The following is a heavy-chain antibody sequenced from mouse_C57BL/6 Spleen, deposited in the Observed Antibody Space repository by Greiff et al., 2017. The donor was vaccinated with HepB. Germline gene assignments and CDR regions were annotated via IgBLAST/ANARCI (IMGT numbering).Heavy chain of an antibody. CDR2: IYPGDGDT. CDR3: AREYYDYDWYFDV. Sequence: QVQLQQSGPELVKPGASVKISCKASGYAFSSSWMNWVKQRPGKGLEWIGRIYPGDGDTNYNGKFKGKATLTADKSSSTAYMQLSSLTSEDSAVYFCAREYYDYDWYFDVWGTGTTVTVSS. J-gene: IGHJ1*03. CDR1: GYAFSSSW. D-gene: IGHD2-4*01. V-gene: IGHV1-82*01.